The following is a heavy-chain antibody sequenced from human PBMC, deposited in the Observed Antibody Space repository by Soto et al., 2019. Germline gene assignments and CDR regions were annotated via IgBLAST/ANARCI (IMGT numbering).Heavy chain of an antibody. CDR2: IYSGGYT. Sequence: EVQLVESGGGLIQPGGSLRLSCAVSGFTVSNNYMSWVRQAPGKGLEGVSVIYSGGYTAYGDSVKGRFTISRDNSKNNHYLKMNSRGADDPAFYSLAPGPGGGGYWGQGTLVTVSS. CDR3: APGPGGGGY. V-gene: IGHV3-53*01. CDR1: GFTVSNNY. D-gene: IGHD3-10*01. J-gene: IGHJ4*02.